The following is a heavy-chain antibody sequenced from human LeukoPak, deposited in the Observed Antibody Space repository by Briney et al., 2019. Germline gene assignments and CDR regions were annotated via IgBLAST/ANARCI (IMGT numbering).Heavy chain of an antibody. V-gene: IGHV3-23*01. CDR3: AKQLGYCSDGSCYFPY. CDR2: ISNNGGYT. CDR1: GFTFSSSA. J-gene: IGHJ4*02. D-gene: IGHD2-15*01. Sequence: GGSLRLSCAASGFTFSSSAMGWVRQAPGKGLEWVSAISNNGGYTYYADSVQGRFTISRDNSKSTLCLQMNSLRAEDTAVYYCAKQLGYCSDGSCYFPYWGQGTLVTASS.